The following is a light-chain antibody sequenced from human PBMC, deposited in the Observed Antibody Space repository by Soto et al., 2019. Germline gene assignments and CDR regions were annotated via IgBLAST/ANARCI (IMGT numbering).Light chain of an antibody. CDR3: QHFYSVPFI. CDR1: QDIRNY. V-gene: IGKV1-13*02. CDR2: AAS. J-gene: IGKJ3*01. Sequence: AIQLTQSPSSLSASVGDRVTVTCRASQDIRNYLAWYQQKPGKAPKLLINAASSLESGVPSRFSGSGSGTDFTLTISNLQPEDFATYYCQHFYSVPFIFGPGTKVDIK.